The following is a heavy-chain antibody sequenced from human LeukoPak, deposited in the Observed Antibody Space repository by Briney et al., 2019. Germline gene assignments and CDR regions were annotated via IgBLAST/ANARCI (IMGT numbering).Heavy chain of an antibody. CDR3: AKDLAVATDY. CDR2: IKQDGSEK. V-gene: IGHV3-7*03. Sequence: GGSLRLSCAASGFTFSSYWMSWVRQAPGKGLEWVANIKQDGSEKYYVDSVKGRFTISRDNSKNTLYLQMNSLRAEDTAVYYCAKDLAVATDYWGQGTLVTVSS. D-gene: IGHD6-19*01. CDR1: GFTFSSYW. J-gene: IGHJ4*02.